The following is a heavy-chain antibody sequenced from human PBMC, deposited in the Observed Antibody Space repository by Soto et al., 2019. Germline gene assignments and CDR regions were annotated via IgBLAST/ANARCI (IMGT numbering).Heavy chain of an antibody. CDR2: ISYDGTNK. CDR3: ARDPKTSGGQHWAFNYFDS. D-gene: IGHD7-27*01. Sequence: GGSLRLSCAASGFSFSISPMHWVRQAPGKGPEWVALISYDGTNKFYADSVKGRFTISRDNSKSTLYLQVDSLRPEDAAVYYCARDPKTSGGQHWAFNYFDSWGQGTLVTASS. V-gene: IGHV3-30-3*01. CDR1: GFSFSISP. J-gene: IGHJ4*02.